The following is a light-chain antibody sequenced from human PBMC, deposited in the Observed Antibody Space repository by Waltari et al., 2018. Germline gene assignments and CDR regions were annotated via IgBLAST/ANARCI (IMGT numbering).Light chain of an antibody. CDR2: DVS. CDR1: SSDVGGYNY. Sequence: QSALTQPRSVSGSPGQSVTISCTGTSSDVGGYNYVSWYQQHPGKAPKLMSYDVSKRPSGVPDRFSASKSGNTASLTISGLQAEDEADYYCCSYAGSHTWVFGGGTKLTVL. V-gene: IGLV2-11*01. CDR3: CSYAGSHTWV. J-gene: IGLJ3*02.